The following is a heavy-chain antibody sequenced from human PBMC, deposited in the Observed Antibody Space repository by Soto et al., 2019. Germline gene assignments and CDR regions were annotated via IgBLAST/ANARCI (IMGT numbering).Heavy chain of an antibody. J-gene: IGHJ4*02. CDR1: GYTFANYW. V-gene: IGHV5-10-1*01. D-gene: IGHD3-22*01. Sequence: GESLKISCKGSGYTFANYWINWVRQMPGKGLEWMGRIYPSDSNTNYSPPFQGHVTFSVDKSIDTAYLQWSSLKASDTAMYFCASFSHDSSGPDYDYWGQGTLVTVSS. CDR2: IYPSDSNT. CDR3: ASFSHDSSGPDYDY.